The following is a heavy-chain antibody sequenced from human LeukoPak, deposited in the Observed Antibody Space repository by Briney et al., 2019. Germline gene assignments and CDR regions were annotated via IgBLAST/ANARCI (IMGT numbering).Heavy chain of an antibody. CDR1: GVSISSYY. Sequence: PSETLSLTCTVSGVSISSYYWSWIRQPPGKGLEWIGYIYYSGSTNYNPSLKSRVTISIATPTNQFSLKLSSVTAADTAVYYCAREGYYDLMTTCFDTWGQGTLVTVSS. J-gene: IGHJ5*02. CDR2: IYYSGST. D-gene: IGHD3-22*01. CDR3: AREGYYDLMTTCFDT. V-gene: IGHV4-59*01.